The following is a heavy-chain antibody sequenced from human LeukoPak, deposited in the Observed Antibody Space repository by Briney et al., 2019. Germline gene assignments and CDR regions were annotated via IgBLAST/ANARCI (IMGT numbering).Heavy chain of an antibody. CDR3: ASLAAAGSPFDY. Sequence: SETLSLTCAVYGGSFSGYYWSWIRQPPGKGLEWIGEINHSGSANYNPTLKRRVTISVDTSKNQFSLQPTSVTAADPAVFYCASLAAAGSPFDYWGQGTLVTVSS. D-gene: IGHD6-13*01. CDR1: GGSFSGYY. V-gene: IGHV4-34*01. J-gene: IGHJ4*02. CDR2: INHSGSA.